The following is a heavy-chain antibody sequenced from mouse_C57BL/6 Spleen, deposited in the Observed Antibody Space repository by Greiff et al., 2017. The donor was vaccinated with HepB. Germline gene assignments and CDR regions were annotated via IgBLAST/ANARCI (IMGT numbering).Heavy chain of an antibody. CDR2: IDPSDSYT. CDR1: GYTFTSYW. D-gene: IGHD3-2*02. V-gene: IGHV1-59*01. J-gene: IGHJ2*01. CDR3: AREGQLRLPNYFDY. Sequence: QVQLQHSGAELVRPGTSVKLSCKASGYTFTSYWMHWVKQRPGQGLEWIGVIDPSDSYTNYNQKFKGKATLTVDTSSSTAYMQLSSLTSEDSAVYYCAREGQLRLPNYFDYWGQGTTLTVSS.